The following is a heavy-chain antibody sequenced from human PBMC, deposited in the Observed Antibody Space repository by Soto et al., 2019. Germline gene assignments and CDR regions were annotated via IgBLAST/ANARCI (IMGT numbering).Heavy chain of an antibody. CDR2: IYYSGST. V-gene: IGHV4-31*03. Sequence: SETLSLTCTVSGGSISSGGYYWSWIRQHPGKGLEWFGYIYYSGSTYYNPSLKSRVTISVDTSKNQFSLKLSSVTAADTAVYYCARAPTTVVEYTPSRTTNWFDPWGQGTLVTVSS. CDR3: ARAPTTVVEYTPSRTTNWFDP. J-gene: IGHJ5*02. CDR1: GGSISSGGYY. D-gene: IGHD4-17*01.